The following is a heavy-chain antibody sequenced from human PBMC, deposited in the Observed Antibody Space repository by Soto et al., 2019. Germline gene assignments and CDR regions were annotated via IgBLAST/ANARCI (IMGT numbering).Heavy chain of an antibody. V-gene: IGHV3-23*01. CDR1: GFTFSSYA. D-gene: IGHD5-18*01. CDR2: ISGSGGST. CDR3: AKCGYSYGYYYYMDV. J-gene: IGHJ6*03. Sequence: EVQLLESGGGLVQPGGSLRLSCAASGFTFSSYAMSWVRQAPGKGLEWVSAISGSGGSTYYADSVKGRFTISGDNSKNTLYLQMNSLRAEDTAVYYCAKCGYSYGYYYYMDVWGKGTTVTVSS.